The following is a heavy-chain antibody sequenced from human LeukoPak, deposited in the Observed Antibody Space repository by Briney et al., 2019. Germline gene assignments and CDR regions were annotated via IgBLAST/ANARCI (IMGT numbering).Heavy chain of an antibody. CDR3: AKDSSSWYIRPRDAFDI. D-gene: IGHD6-13*01. V-gene: IGHV3-30*02. CDR1: GFTFSSYG. Sequence: GGSLRLSCAASGFTFSSYGMHWVRQAPGKGLEWVAFIRYDGSNKYYADSVKGRFTISRDNSKNTLYLQMNSLRAEDTAVYYCAKDSSSWYIRPRDAFDIWGQGTMVTVSS. J-gene: IGHJ3*02. CDR2: IRYDGSNK.